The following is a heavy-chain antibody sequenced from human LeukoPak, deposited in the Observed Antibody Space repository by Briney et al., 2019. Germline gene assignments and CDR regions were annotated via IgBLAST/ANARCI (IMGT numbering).Heavy chain of an antibody. J-gene: IGHJ3*02. CDR3: AYESSGYHQRSDAFDI. CDR2: ISTSSGYT. CDR1: GLTFSDSY. Sequence: GGSLRLSSTASGLTFSDSYMNSIRQAPGKGPEWISLISTSSGYTDYADSVKGRFTISRDNAKNTLYLQMDSLRVEDTAMYYCAYESSGYHQRSDAFDIWGRGTVVIVPS. V-gene: IGHV3-11*06. D-gene: IGHD3-22*01.